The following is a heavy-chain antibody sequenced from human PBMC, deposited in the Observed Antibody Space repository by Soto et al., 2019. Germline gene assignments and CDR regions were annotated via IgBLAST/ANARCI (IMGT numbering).Heavy chain of an antibody. V-gene: IGHV4-59*01. Sequence: TSETLSLTCTVSGGSISSYYWSWIRQPPGKGLEWIGYIYYSGSTNYNPSLKSRVTISVDTSKNQFSLKLSSVTAADTAVYYCARDRRTYTPPRGMDVWGQGTTVTVSS. CDR1: GGSISSYY. CDR3: ARDRRTYTPPRGMDV. D-gene: IGHD1-7*01. CDR2: IYYSGST. J-gene: IGHJ6*02.